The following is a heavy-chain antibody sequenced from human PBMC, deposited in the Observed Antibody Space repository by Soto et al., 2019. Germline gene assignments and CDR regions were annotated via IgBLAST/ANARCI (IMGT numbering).Heavy chain of an antibody. V-gene: IGHV4-38-2*02. CDR2: ISHTGTT. Sequence: PSETLSLTCLVPGFPISSPYSWGWIRQPPGKGLEWIGSISHTGTTSYSLSLTSRVSISADTSKNQVSLKLTSVTAADTAVYFCARVTMVIRDSDHFGVDVWGHGTTVTVSS. D-gene: IGHD4-17*01. CDR3: ARVTMVIRDSDHFGVDV. CDR1: GFPISSPYS. J-gene: IGHJ6*02.